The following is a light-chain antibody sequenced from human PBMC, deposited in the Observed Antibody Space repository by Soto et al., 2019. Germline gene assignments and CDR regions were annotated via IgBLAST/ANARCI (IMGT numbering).Light chain of an antibody. Sequence: QPVLTQSPSASASLGASVKLTCTLSSGHSSYAIAWHQQQPEKGPRYLMKLNSDGSHSKGDGIPDRFSGSSSGAERYLTISSLQSEDEDDYYCQTGGTGILFGGGTKLTVL. CDR2: LNSDGSH. CDR3: QTGGTGIL. V-gene: IGLV4-69*01. J-gene: IGLJ2*01. CDR1: SGHSSYA.